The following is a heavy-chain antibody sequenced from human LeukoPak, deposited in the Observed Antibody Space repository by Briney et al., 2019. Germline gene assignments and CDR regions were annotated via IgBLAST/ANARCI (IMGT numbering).Heavy chain of an antibody. V-gene: IGHV3-30*02. J-gene: IGHJ6*03. D-gene: IGHD4-17*01. Sequence: PGGPLRLSCAASGFTFSSYGMHWVRQAPGKGLEWVAFIGDDGSNKYTADSARGRFTLSRDNSKDTLYLQMNSLRAEDTAVYYCAKRGGTTVTTSNFHMDVWGKGTTVTVSS. CDR3: AKRGGTTVTTSNFHMDV. CDR2: IGDDGSNK. CDR1: GFTFSSYG.